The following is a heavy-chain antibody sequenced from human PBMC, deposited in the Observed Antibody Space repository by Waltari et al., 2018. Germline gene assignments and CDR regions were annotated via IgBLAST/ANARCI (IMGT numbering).Heavy chain of an antibody. CDR3: ARLDYGDYYFDY. Sequence: QVQLVQSGAEVKKPGASVKVSCKASGYTFTSYYMHWVRQAPGQGLEWMGIINPSDGSTSYAQKFQGRVTMTRDTSTSTVYMELSSLRSEDTAVYYCARLDYGDYYFDYWGQGTLVTVSS. CDR1: GYTFTSYY. D-gene: IGHD4-17*01. V-gene: IGHV1-46*01. CDR2: INPSDGST. J-gene: IGHJ4*02.